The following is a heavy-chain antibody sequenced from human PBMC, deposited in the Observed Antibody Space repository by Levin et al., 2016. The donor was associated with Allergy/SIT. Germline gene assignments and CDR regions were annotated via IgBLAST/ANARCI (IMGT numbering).Heavy chain of an antibody. CDR3: ANLGFDY. CDR1: GFTFSSYA. V-gene: IGHV3-23*01. J-gene: IGHJ4*02. Sequence: GGSLRLSCAASGFTFSSYAMSWVRQAPGKGLEWVSGVSGSGDKKYYADSVKGRFTVSRDNSKNTLYLQMNSLRAEDTAVYYCANLGFDYWGQGTLVTVSS. CDR2: VSGSGDKK.